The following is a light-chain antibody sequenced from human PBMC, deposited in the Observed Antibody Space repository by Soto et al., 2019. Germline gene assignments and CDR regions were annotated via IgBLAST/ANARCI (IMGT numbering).Light chain of an antibody. J-gene: IGKJ2*03. CDR2: QAS. Sequence: DIQMTQSPSTLSASVGERVTITCRASQTINEWLAWYQQKIGKAPKVLIYQASTLASAVPSRFSGSGSGTTFTLTISSLQPDDSATYSCQHYNSYPYSFGQGTKLEI. V-gene: IGKV1-5*03. CDR3: QHYNSYPYS. CDR1: QTINEW.